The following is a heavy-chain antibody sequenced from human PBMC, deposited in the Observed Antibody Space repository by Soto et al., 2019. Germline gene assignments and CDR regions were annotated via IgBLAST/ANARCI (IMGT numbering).Heavy chain of an antibody. CDR1: GFTFRTYT. J-gene: IGHJ4*02. D-gene: IGHD6-19*01. CDR2: MSYDGNNE. CDR3: ATNDVKVAGQDY. V-gene: IGHV3-30-3*01. Sequence: GGSLRLSCAASGFTFRTYTIHWVRQAPGKGLEWVALMSYDGNNEYYADSVKDRFTISRDNSKNTMYLQMNSLRVEDTAVYYCATNDVKVAGQDYWGPGTLVTVSS.